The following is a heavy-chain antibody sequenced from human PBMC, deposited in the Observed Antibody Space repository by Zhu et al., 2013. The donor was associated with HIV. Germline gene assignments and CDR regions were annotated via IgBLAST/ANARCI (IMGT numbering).Heavy chain of an antibody. CDR1: GYTFTGYY. Sequence: QVQLVQSGAEVKKPGASVKVSCKASGYTFTGYYMHWVRQAPGQGLEWMGWINPNSGGTNYAQKFQGWVTMTRDTSISTAYMELSRLRSDDTAVYYCARAGRYFDWLLYAFDIWGQGTMVTVSS. V-gene: IGHV1-2*04. J-gene: IGHJ3*02. D-gene: IGHD3-9*01. CDR2: INPNSGGT. CDR3: ARAGRYFDWLLYAFDI.